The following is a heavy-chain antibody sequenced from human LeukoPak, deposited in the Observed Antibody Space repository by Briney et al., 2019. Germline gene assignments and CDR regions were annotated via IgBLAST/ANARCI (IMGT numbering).Heavy chain of an antibody. D-gene: IGHD5-18*01. Sequence: ASVKVSCKASGYTFTSYYMHWVRQAPGQGLEWMGIINPSGGSTSYAQKFQGRVTMTRDTSTSTAYMELSSLRSEDTAVYYCAKDQGIQLWLKYFQHWGQGTLVTVSS. CDR1: GYTFTSYY. CDR2: INPSGGST. V-gene: IGHV1-46*01. CDR3: AKDQGIQLWLKYFQH. J-gene: IGHJ1*01.